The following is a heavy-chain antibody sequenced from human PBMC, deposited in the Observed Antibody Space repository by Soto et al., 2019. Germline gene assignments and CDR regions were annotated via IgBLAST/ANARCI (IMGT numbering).Heavy chain of an antibody. V-gene: IGHV4-39*01. J-gene: IGHJ6*02. CDR2: IYYSGST. Sequence: SETLSLTCTVSGGSISSSSYYWGWIRQPPGKGLEWIGSIYYSGSTYYNPSLKSRVAISVDTSKNQFSLKLSSVTAADTVVYYCRSYDYYYYGMDVWGQGTTVTVSS. D-gene: IGHD3-22*01. CDR3: RSYDYYYYGMDV. CDR1: GGSISSSSYY.